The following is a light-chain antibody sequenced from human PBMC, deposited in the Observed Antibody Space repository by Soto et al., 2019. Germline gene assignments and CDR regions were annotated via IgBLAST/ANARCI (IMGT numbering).Light chain of an antibody. CDR3: QEYNSYWA. Sequence: DIQMPQSPSTLSASVGDRVTITCRASQSISIWLAWYQQKPGKAPKLLIYKASSLERGVQSRFSGSGSRTEFTLTISRLQPDDFATYYCQEYNSYWAFGQGTKVEIK. CDR2: KAS. J-gene: IGKJ1*01. V-gene: IGKV1-5*03. CDR1: QSISIW.